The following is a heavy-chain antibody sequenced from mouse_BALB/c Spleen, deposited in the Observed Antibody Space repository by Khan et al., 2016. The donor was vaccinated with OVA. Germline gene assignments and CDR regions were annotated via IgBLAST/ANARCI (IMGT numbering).Heavy chain of an antibody. CDR3: EGRVLGWDFDS. CDR2: INPSTGYT. Sequence: QVQLQQSGAELAKPGASVKMSCKASGYTFINYWILWVKQRPGQGLEWIGYINPSTGYTEYNQNFKDKATLTADKSSSTAYMQLSSLTSEDSASYYCEGRVLGWDFDSGGKGTTSKVPS. J-gene: IGHJ2*01. D-gene: IGHD2-14*01. CDR1: GYTFINYW. V-gene: IGHV1-7*01.